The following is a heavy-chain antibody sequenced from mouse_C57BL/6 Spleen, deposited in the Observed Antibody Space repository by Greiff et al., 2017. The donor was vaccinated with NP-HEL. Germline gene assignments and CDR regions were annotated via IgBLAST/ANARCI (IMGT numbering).Heavy chain of an antibody. J-gene: IGHJ1*03. CDR2: ISSGGSYT. CDR1: GFTFSSYG. V-gene: IGHV5-6*01. CDR3: ARQRPYYGSSYRYFDV. Sequence: EVQVVESGGDLVKPGGSLKLSCAASGFTFSSYGMSWVRQTPDKRLEWVATISSGGSYTYYPDSVKGRFTISRDNAKNTLYLQMSSLKSEDTAMYYCARQRPYYGSSYRYFDVWGTGTTVTVSS. D-gene: IGHD1-1*01.